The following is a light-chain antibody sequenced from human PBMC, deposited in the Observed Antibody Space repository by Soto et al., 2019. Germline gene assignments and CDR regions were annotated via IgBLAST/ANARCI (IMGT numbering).Light chain of an antibody. CDR1: ISNIGNNY. CDR3: ATWDSRMTAGVI. J-gene: IGLJ2*01. V-gene: IGLV1-51*01. CDR2: DNS. Sequence: QPVLTQPPSVSAAPGQRVTISCSGDISNIGNNYVTWYQQVPGTSPKLLIFDNSKRPSGIPGRFSGSKSGTSATLAITGLQTGDEADYYCATWDSRMTAGVIFGGGTKLTVL.